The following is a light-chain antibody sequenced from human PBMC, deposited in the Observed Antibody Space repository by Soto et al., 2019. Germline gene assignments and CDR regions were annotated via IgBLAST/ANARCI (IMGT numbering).Light chain of an antibody. CDR1: SSDVGDYNY. CDR3: SSYTSSSTL. CDR2: DVS. Sequence: QSVLTQPASVSGSPGQSITISCTGTSSDVGDYNYVSWYQQHPGKAPKLMLYDVSNRPSGISNRFSGSKSGNTASLTISGVQAEDEGDYYCSSYTSSSTLFGTGTKLTVL. J-gene: IGLJ1*01. V-gene: IGLV2-14*01.